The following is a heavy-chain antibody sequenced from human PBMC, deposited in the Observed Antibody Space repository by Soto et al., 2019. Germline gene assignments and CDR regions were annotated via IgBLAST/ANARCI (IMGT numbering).Heavy chain of an antibody. V-gene: IGHV1-69*13. CDR1: GGTFSSYA. CDR3: ARGLSVVATVGFDY. CDR2: IIPIFGTA. D-gene: IGHD5-12*01. J-gene: IGHJ4*02. Sequence: GSPVNVSCKASGGTFSSYAISWVRQAPGQGLEWMGGIIPIFGTANYAQKFQGRVTITADESTSTAYMELSSLRSEDTAVYYCARGLSVVATVGFDYWGQGTLVTVSA.